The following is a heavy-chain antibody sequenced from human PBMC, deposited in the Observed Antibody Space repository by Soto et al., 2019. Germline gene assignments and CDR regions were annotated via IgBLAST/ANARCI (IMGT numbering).Heavy chain of an antibody. D-gene: IGHD3-22*01. CDR2: IYHGWST. J-gene: IGHJ5*02. Sequence: PSETLSLTCAVPVYSISSGYYWGCLRQPPGKGLEWIGSIYHGWSTYYNPSLNSRVTLSIDMTNNHVSLILNSVTAADTAVYYCARVGPWVPYYYDSSPYTFENWFDPWGQGTLVTVSS. V-gene: IGHV4-38-2*01. CDR3: ARVGPWVPYYYDSSPYTFENWFDP. CDR1: VYSISSGYY.